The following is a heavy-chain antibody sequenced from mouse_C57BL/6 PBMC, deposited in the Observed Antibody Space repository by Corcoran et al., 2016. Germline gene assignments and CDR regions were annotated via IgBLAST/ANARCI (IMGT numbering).Heavy chain of an antibody. Sequence: QVQLKQSGAELVRPGASVKLSCKASGYTFTDYYINWGKQRPGQGLEWFARIYPGSGNTYYNEKFKGKATLTAKKSSSTAYMQLSSLTSEDSAVYFCARDSNYVDWYFDVWGTGTTVTVSS. D-gene: IGHD2-5*01. V-gene: IGHV1-76*01. J-gene: IGHJ1*03. CDR2: IYPGSGNT. CDR3: ARDSNYVDWYFDV. CDR1: GYTFTDYY.